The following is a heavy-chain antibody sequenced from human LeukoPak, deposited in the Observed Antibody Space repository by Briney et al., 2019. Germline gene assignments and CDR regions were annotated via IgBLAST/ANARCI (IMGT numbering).Heavy chain of an antibody. J-gene: IGHJ3*02. Sequence: GGSLRLSCAASGFTFSSYAMSWVRQAPGKGLEWVSAISGSGGTTYYADSVKGRFTISRDNSKNTQYLQMNSLRAEDTAVYYCAKKKNWGLYALDIWGQGTMVTVSS. CDR1: GFTFSSYA. D-gene: IGHD7-27*01. CDR2: ISGSGGTT. CDR3: AKKKNWGLYALDI. V-gene: IGHV3-23*01.